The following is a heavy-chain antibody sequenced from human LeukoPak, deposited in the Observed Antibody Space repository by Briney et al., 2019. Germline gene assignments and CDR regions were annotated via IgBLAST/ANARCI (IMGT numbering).Heavy chain of an antibody. CDR1: GFTFSSYG. J-gene: IGHJ4*02. D-gene: IGHD3-22*01. Sequence: GGSLRPSCAASGFTFSSYGMHWVRQAPGKGLEWVAFIRYDGSNKYYADSVKGRFTISRDNSKNTLYLQMNSLRAEDTAVYYCAKDPRDSIDYWGQGTLVTVSS. CDR2: IRYDGSNK. CDR3: AKDPRDSIDY. V-gene: IGHV3-30*02.